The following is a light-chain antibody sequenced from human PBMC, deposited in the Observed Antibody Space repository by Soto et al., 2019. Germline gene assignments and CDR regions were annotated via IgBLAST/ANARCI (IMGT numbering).Light chain of an antibody. CDR2: GAS. CDR1: QSVSSS. V-gene: IGKV3-15*01. J-gene: IGKJ1*01. Sequence: EIVMTQSPATLSVSPGERATLSCRASQSVSSSLAWYQQKPGQAPRLLIYGASTRATGIPARFSGGGSETEFTLTISSLQSEDFAVYYCQQYNNWWTFGQGTKVEIK. CDR3: QQYNNWWT.